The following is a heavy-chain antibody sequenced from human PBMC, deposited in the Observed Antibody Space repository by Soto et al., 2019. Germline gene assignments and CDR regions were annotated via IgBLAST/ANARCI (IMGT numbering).Heavy chain of an antibody. CDR1: GFTFSSYA. D-gene: IGHD3-22*01. CDR2: ISGSGGST. CDR3: AKDSSGYNDYYYYGMDV. V-gene: IGHV3-23*01. J-gene: IGHJ6*02. Sequence: GGSLRLSCAASGFTFSSYAMSWVRQAPGKGLEWVSAISGSGGSTYYADSVKGRFTISRDNSKNTLYLQMNSLRAEDTAVYYCAKDSSGYNDYYYYGMDVWGQGTTVTVSS.